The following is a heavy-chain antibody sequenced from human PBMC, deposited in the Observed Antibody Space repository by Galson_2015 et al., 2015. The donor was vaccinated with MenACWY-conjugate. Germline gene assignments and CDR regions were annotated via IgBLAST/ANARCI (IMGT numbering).Heavy chain of an antibody. J-gene: IGHJ6*02. V-gene: IGHV5-51*01. CDR2: ISPGDSET. D-gene: IGHD1-26*01. CDR1: GYTFTTYW. Sequence: QSGAEVKKPGESLKISCKGSGYTFTTYWLGWVRQLPGKGLEWMGLISPGDSETRYSPAFQGQVTTSAGKSISTAYVQWDSLQASDTAMYYCARHPPGGRGMDVWGQGTTVTVSS. CDR3: ARHPPGGRGMDV.